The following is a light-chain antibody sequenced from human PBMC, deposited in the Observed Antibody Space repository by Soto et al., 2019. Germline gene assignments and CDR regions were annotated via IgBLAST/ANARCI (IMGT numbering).Light chain of an antibody. V-gene: IGKV3-20*01. CDR1: QSFSSTY. CDR2: GAS. Sequence: IGLSQSPGTLSLSPGERATLSCRASQSFSSTYLAWYQQKPGQAPRLLVYGASSRATGIPDRFSGFGSGTDFTLTISRLEPEDFAVYFCPQYGSSPITFGQGTRREI. CDR3: PQYGSSPIT. J-gene: IGKJ5*01.